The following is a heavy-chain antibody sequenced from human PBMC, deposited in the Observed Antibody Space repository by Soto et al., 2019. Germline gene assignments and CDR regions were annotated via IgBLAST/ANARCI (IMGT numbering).Heavy chain of an antibody. Sequence: ETLSLTCSVSGDSISNSRFYWAWIRQPPGEGLEWIGSIYHTGNAYYNPSLKSRVTIFVDTSKNQFSLKLTSVTAADTALYYCARYYFDSSDYTKNWFAPGGQGTLVTVSS. D-gene: IGHD3-22*01. V-gene: IGHV4-39*01. J-gene: IGHJ5*02. CDR3: ARYYFDSSDYTKNWFAP. CDR1: GDSISNSRFY. CDR2: IYHTGNA.